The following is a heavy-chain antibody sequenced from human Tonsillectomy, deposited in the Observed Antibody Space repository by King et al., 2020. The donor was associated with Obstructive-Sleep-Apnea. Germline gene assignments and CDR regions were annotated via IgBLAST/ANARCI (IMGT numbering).Heavy chain of an antibody. J-gene: IGHJ4*02. CDR3: ARVTTIDFDFDY. V-gene: IGHV3-33*01. CDR1: GFTFSTYV. CDR2: MWYDESNR. D-gene: IGHD4-17*01. Sequence: VQLVESGGGVVQPGRSLRLSCAASGFTFSTYVMHWVRQAPGKGLEWVAVMWYDESNRYYADSVKGRFTVSRDNSKNTLYLQMNSLRAEDTAVYYWARVTTIDFDFDYWGQGTLVTVSS.